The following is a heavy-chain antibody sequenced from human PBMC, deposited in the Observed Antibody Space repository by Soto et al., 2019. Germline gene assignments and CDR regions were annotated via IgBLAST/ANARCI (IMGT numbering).Heavy chain of an antibody. J-gene: IGHJ4*02. CDR3: ARDLATPGIAVAGPDY. V-gene: IGHV3-48*01. Sequence: EVQLVESGGGLVQPGGSLRLSCAASGFTFSSYSMNWVRQAPGMGLEWVSYISSSSSTIYYADSVKGRFTISRDNAKNSLYLQMNSLRAEDTAVYYCARDLATPGIAVAGPDYWGQGTLVTVSS. CDR2: ISSSSSTI. D-gene: IGHD6-19*01. CDR1: GFTFSSYS.